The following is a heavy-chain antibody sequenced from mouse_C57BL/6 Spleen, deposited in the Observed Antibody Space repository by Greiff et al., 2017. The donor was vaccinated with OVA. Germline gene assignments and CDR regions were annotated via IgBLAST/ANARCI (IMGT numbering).Heavy chain of an antibody. J-gene: IGHJ4*01. CDR3: ARLRYAMDY. V-gene: IGHV5-17*01. CDR1: GFTFSDYG. Sequence: EVQLVESGGGLVKPGGSLKLSCAASGFTFSDYGMHWVRQAPGKGLEWVAYIISGSSTIYYADTVKGRFTISRDNAKNTLFLQMTSLRSEDTAMYYCARLRYAMDYWGQGTSVTVSS. CDR2: IISGSSTI.